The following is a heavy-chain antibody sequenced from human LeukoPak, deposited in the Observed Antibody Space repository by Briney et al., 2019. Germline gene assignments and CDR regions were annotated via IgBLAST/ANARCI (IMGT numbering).Heavy chain of an antibody. CDR3: AKDRSYYDSSGYIYYFDY. V-gene: IGHV3-23*01. Sequence: GGSLRLSCVVSGFTFSSYAMSWIRLPPGKGLEWVSGISGSGVSTYYADSVKGRFTISRDNSKNTLYLQMNSLRAEDTAVYYCAKDRSYYDSSGYIYYFDYWGQGTLVTVSS. CDR2: ISGSGVST. J-gene: IGHJ4*02. CDR1: GFTFSSYA. D-gene: IGHD3-22*01.